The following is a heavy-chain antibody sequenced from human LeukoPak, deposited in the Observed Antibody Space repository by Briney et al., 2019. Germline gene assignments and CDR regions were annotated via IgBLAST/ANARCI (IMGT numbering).Heavy chain of an antibody. V-gene: IGHV4-39*07. Sequence: SETLSLTCTVSGGSISSSSYYWGWIRQPPGKGLEWIGSIYYSGSTYYNPSLKSRVTISVDTSKNQFSLKLSSVTAADTAVCYCARDLTARLWFEEYHNSVYFDYWGQGTLVTVSS. CDR1: GGSISSSSYY. J-gene: IGHJ4*02. CDR2: IYYSGST. D-gene: IGHD3-10*01. CDR3: ARDLTARLWFEEYHNSVYFDY.